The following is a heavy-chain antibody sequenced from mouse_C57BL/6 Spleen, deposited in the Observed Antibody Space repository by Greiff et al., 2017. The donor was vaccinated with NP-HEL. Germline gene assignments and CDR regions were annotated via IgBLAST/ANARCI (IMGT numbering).Heavy chain of an antibody. CDR2: IRNKANNHAT. J-gene: IGHJ1*03. Sequence: EVKLVESGGGLVQPGGSMKLSCAASGFTFSDAWMDWVRQSPEKGLEWVAEIRNKANNHATYYAESVKGRFTISRDDSKSSVYLQMNSLRAEDTGIYYCTRPRGSSPHWYFDVWGTGTTVTVSS. D-gene: IGHD1-1*01. V-gene: IGHV6-6*01. CDR1: GFTFSDAW. CDR3: TRPRGSSPHWYFDV.